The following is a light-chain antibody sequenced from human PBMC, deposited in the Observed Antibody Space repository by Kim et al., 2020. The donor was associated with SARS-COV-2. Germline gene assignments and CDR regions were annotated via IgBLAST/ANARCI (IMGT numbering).Light chain of an antibody. Sequence: VSPGQTDSITCSGDGVGNKYASWYQQRSGQSPVLVIYQDSKRPSGIPERFSGSNSGNTATLTISGTQAMDEADYYCQAWDNSAGVFGTGTKVTVL. V-gene: IGLV3-1*01. CDR3: QAWDNSAGV. CDR1: GVGNKY. CDR2: QDS. J-gene: IGLJ1*01.